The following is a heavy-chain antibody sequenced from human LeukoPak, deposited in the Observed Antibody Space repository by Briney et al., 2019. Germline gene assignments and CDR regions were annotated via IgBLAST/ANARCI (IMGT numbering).Heavy chain of an antibody. D-gene: IGHD6-13*01. CDR2: ISYDGSNK. CDR1: GFTFSSYG. V-gene: IGHV3-30*18. J-gene: IGHJ4*01. CDR3: AKDSPSGASSWSTLDY. Sequence: TGGSLRLSCAASGFTFSSYGMHWVRQAPGKGLEWVAVISYDGSNKYYADSVKGRFTISRDNSKNTLYLQMNSLRAEDTAVYYCAKDSPSGASSWSTLDYWGHGTLVTVSS.